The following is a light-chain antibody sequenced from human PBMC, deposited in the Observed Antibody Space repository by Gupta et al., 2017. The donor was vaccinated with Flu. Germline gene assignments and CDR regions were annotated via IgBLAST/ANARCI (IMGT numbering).Light chain of an antibody. CDR2: QTS. CDR1: QSVDGY. J-gene: IGKJ2*01. Sequence: DIQVTQSPPTLSASVGDRVSITCRASQSVDGYLAWYQQRPGRAPKLLMYQTSVLQNGVSSRFSGSGSGAAFTLTINKLQPDDFATYFCQQDVRLPYTFGQGTKV. V-gene: IGKV1-5*03. CDR3: QQDVRLPYT.